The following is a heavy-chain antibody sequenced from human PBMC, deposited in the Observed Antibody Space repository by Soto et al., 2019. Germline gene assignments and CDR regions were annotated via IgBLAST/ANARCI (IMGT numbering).Heavy chain of an antibody. Sequence: QVQLVESGGGVVQPGRSLRRSCAASGFTFSSFGLHWVRQPPGKGLEWVALISYDGSNKYYADSVKGRFTISRDNSKNTLYLQMTRLRTEDTAVYYCAKDLGHGGRGAFDIWGQGTRVTVSS. V-gene: IGHV3-30*18. D-gene: IGHD7-27*01. J-gene: IGHJ3*02. CDR1: GFTFSSFG. CDR3: AKDLGHGGRGAFDI. CDR2: ISYDGSNK.